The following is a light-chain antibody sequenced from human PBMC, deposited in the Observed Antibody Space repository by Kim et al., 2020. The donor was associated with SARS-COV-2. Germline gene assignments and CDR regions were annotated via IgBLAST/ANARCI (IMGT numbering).Light chain of an antibody. Sequence: QRVTISCTGSSSNIGAGYGVHWYQQLPGTVPKLLIYGNDNRPSGVPDRVSGSKSGTSASLAITGLQAEDEADYYCQSYDSSVNGWVFGGGTQLTVL. CDR1: SSNIGAGYG. CDR3: QSYDSSVNGWV. CDR2: GND. J-gene: IGLJ3*02. V-gene: IGLV1-40*01.